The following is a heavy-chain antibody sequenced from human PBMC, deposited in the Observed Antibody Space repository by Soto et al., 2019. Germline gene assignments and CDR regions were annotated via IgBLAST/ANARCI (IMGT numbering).Heavy chain of an antibody. Sequence: GGSLRLSCAASGFTFSNYAMSWVRQAPGKGLEWVSAISENGGSTYYADSVKGRFTISRDNSKSALSLQMNSLRAEDTAVYYCATQTSGSYPDWGFDYWGQGTLVTVSS. D-gene: IGHD1-26*01. CDR3: ATQTSGSYPDWGFDY. CDR1: GFTFSNYA. V-gene: IGHV3-23*01. J-gene: IGHJ4*02. CDR2: ISENGGST.